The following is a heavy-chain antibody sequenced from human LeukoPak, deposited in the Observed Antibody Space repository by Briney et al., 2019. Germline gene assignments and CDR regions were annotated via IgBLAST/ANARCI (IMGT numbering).Heavy chain of an antibody. CDR1: GYTFTSYG. CDR3: ARDLGYSYGYWYFDY. J-gene: IGHJ4*02. Sequence: ASVKVSCKASGYTFTSYGISWVRQAPGQGLKWMGWISAYNGNTNYAQKLQGRVTMTTDTSTSTAYMELRSLRSDDTAVYYCARDLGYSYGYWYFDYWGQGTLVTVSS. D-gene: IGHD5-18*01. CDR2: ISAYNGNT. V-gene: IGHV1-18*04.